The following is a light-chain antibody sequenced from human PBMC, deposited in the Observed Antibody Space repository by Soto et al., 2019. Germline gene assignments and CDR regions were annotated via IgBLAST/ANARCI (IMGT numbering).Light chain of an antibody. CDR3: QSYDSSLSGWV. CDR1: SSNIGAGYD. J-gene: IGLJ3*02. V-gene: IGLV1-40*01. Sequence: QSVLTQPPSVSGAPGQRVTISCTGSSSNIGAGYDVYWYQQLPGTAPKLLIHTNIIRPSGVPDRFSGSKSGTSASLAITGLQAEDEADYYCQSYDSSLSGWVFGGGTKLTVL. CDR2: TNI.